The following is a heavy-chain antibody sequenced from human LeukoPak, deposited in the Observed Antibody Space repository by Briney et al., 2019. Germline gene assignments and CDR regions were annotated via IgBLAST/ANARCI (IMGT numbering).Heavy chain of an antibody. Sequence: GGSLRLSCAASGFTFSPYTMHWFRQPPGKGLEWVSYINTGSTTIYYADSVKGRFTISRDNAKNSLYLHMNSLRAEDTAVYYCARDPSVCELDVWGQGTMVTVSS. CDR3: ARDPSVCELDV. CDR2: INTGSTTI. J-gene: IGHJ3*01. CDR1: GFTFSPYT. V-gene: IGHV3-48*01. D-gene: IGHD6-6*01.